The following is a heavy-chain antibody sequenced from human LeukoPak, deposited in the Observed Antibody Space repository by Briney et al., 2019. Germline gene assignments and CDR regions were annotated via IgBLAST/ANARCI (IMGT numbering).Heavy chain of an antibody. D-gene: IGHD1-20*01. CDR3: VYVAYNWNPGSA. CDR2: IKQDGSEK. Sequence: GGSLRLSCAASGFTFSNAWMTWLRQAPGKGLEWVANIKQDGSEKYYVDSVKGRFTISRDNAKNSLYLQMNSLTAEDTAVYYCVYVAYNWNPGSAWGQGTLVTVSS. CDR1: GFTFSNAW. V-gene: IGHV3-7*01. J-gene: IGHJ5*02.